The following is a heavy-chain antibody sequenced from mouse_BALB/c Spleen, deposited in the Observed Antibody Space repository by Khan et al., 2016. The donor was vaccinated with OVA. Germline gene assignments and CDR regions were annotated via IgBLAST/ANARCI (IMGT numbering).Heavy chain of an antibody. V-gene: IGHV1S132*01. D-gene: IGHD3-2*02. J-gene: IGHJ2*01. CDR3: AREEALDHVDH. CDR1: GYIFTSYW. Sequence: QVQLQQSGAELVRPGASVKLSCKTSGYIFTSYWIHWVKQRSGQGLEWIARIYPGTDNSYYNEKFKDKATLTADKSSSTAYMQLSSLKSEDADVDFCAREEALDHVDHWGQGTTLTVSS. CDR2: IYPGTDNS.